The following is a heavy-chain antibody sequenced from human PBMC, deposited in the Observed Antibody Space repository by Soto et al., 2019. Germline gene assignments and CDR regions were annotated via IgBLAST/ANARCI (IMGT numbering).Heavy chain of an antibody. CDR1: GFTFDDYA. D-gene: IGHD4-17*01. J-gene: IGHJ4*02. Sequence: EVQLVESGGGLVQPGRSLRLSCAASGFTFDDYAMHWVRQPPGKGLEWVSSISWNSGNLGYADSVKGRFTISRDNAKNSLYLQKNSLRGEDTALYYCGKGASTTVFAFNDYWGQGTLVTVSS. CDR3: GKGASTTVFAFNDY. CDR2: ISWNSGNL. V-gene: IGHV3-9*01.